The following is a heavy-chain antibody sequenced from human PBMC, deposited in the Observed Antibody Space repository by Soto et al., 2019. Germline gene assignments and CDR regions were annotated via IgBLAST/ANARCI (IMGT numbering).Heavy chain of an antibody. V-gene: IGHV3-48*02. D-gene: IGHD1-26*01. CDR1: GFTFSSYS. Sequence: GGSLRLSCAASGFTFSSYSMNWVRQAPGKGLEWVSYISSSSSTIYYADSVKGRFTISRDNAKNSLYLQMNSLRDEDTAVYYCARERRYSGSYYSAFDIWGQGTMVTVSS. J-gene: IGHJ3*02. CDR2: ISSSSSTI. CDR3: ARERRYSGSYYSAFDI.